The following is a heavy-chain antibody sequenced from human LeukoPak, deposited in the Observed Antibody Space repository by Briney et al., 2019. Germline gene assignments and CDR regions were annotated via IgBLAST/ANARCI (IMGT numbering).Heavy chain of an antibody. CDR3: AKDGQWLVPFDY. V-gene: IGHV3-30*18. D-gene: IGHD6-19*01. Sequence: PGGSLRLSCAASGFTFSSYGMHWVRQAPGKGLEWVAVISYDGSNKYYADSVKGRFTISRDNSKNTLYLQTNSLRAEDTAVYYCAKDGQWLVPFDYWGQGTLVTVSS. CDR1: GFTFSSYG. J-gene: IGHJ4*02. CDR2: ISYDGSNK.